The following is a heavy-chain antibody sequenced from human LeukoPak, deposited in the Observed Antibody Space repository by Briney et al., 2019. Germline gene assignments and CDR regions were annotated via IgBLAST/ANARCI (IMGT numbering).Heavy chain of an antibody. CDR2: ISGRGDIT. Sequence: PGGSLRLSCAASGFTFSSYAMSWVRQAPGKGLEWVSGISGRGDITNYADSVKGRFTISRDNSNNTVNLHLNGLTLDDTAVYYCAKDIISSVGIPDYWGQGTRVTVSS. CDR3: AKDIISSVGIPDY. CDR1: GFTFSSYA. D-gene: IGHD1-26*01. V-gene: IGHV3-23*01. J-gene: IGHJ4*02.